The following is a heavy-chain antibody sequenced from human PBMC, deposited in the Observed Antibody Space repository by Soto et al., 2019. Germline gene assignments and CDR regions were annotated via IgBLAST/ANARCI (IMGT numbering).Heavy chain of an antibody. V-gene: IGHV1-69*12. Sequence: QVQLVQSGAEVKKPGSSVKVSCTASGGTFSSYAISWVRQAPGQGLEWMGGIIPIFGTANYAQKFQGRVTITADESTSTAYMELSSLRSEDTAVYYCARGITGTVSYYYGMDVWGQGTTVTVSS. CDR1: GGTFSSYA. CDR3: ARGITGTVSYYYGMDV. CDR2: IIPIFGTA. D-gene: IGHD1-20*01. J-gene: IGHJ6*02.